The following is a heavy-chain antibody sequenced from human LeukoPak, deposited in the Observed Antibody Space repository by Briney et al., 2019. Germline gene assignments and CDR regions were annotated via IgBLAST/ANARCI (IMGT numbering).Heavy chain of an antibody. Sequence: GGSLRLSCAASGFTFSSYSMNWVRQAPGKGLEWVSYISSSSSTIYYADSVKGRFTISRDNAKNSLYLQMNSLRAEDTAVYYCASPRTTGYGSLLDAFDIWGQGTMVTVSS. CDR2: ISSSSSTI. CDR1: GFTFSSYS. V-gene: IGHV3-48*04. D-gene: IGHD3-9*01. CDR3: ASPRTTGYGSLLDAFDI. J-gene: IGHJ3*02.